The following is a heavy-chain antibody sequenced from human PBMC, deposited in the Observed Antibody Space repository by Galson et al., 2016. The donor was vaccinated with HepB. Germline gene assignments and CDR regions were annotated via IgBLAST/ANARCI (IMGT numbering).Heavy chain of an antibody. CDR1: GYTFTNYY. D-gene: IGHD6-6*01. CDR3: ERDLYSSSSGQEGMDI. J-gene: IGHJ6*02. Sequence: SVKVSCKASGYTFTNYYIHWVRQAPGQGLEWAGDINPSGTSTSYAQKFQGRVTVSRDTSTSTVYMELSSLRSGDTAGYYCERDLYSSSSGQEGMDIWGQGTTVTVAS. CDR2: INPSGTST. V-gene: IGHV1-46*01.